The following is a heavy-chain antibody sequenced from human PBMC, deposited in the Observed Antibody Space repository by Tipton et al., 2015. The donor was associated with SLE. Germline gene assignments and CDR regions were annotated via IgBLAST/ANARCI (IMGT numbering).Heavy chain of an antibody. J-gene: IGHJ5*02. CDR3: ARKPLDTVTTGWFDP. CDR1: GGSFSGYY. D-gene: IGHD4-11*01. V-gene: IGHV4-34*01. CDR2: INHSGST. Sequence: TLSLTYAVYGGSFSGYYWSWIRQPPGKGLEWIGEINHSGSTNYNPSLKSRVTISVDTSKNQFSLKLSSVTAADTAVYYCARKPLDTVTTGWFDPWGQGTLVTVSS.